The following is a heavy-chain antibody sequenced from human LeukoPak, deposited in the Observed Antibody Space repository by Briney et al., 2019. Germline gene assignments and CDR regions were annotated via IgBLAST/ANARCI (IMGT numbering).Heavy chain of an antibody. V-gene: IGHV3-30*02. CDR1: GFTFTTYG. Sequence: PGGSLRLSCAASGFTFTTYGMHWVRQAPGKGLEWVAFIRYDGSNKYYADSVKGRFTISRDISKNTLYLQMNSLRAADTAVYYCAKISESDYWGQGTLVTVSS. CDR3: AKISESDY. J-gene: IGHJ4*02. CDR2: IRYDGSNK.